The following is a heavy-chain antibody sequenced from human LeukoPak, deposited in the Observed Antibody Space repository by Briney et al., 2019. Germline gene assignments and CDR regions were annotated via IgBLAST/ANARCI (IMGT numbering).Heavy chain of an antibody. CDR1: GYTFTSYG. CDR3: ARDRSSNLDSGSHPYFDY. CDR2: ISAYNGNT. V-gene: IGHV1-18*01. D-gene: IGHD1-26*01. J-gene: IGHJ4*02. Sequence: ASVKVSCKASGYTFTSYGISWVRQAPGQGLEWMGWISAYNGNTKYAQRFQGRVTMTTDTSTSTAYMELRSLRSDDTAVYYCARDRSSNLDSGSHPYFDYWGQGTLVTVSS.